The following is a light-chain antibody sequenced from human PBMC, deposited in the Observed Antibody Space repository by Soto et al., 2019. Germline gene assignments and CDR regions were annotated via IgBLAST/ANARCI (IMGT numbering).Light chain of an antibody. CDR1: SSDVGSSDY. CDR2: DVN. J-gene: IGLJ1*01. V-gene: IGLV2-14*03. Sequence: QSALTQPASVSGSPGQSITFSCTGTSSDVGSSDYVSWHQQHPGKAPKLIIYDVNNRPSGTPSRFSGSNFGNKASLIISGLQTEDEADYYCCPYSTSGTHVFGTGTKLTVL. CDR3: CPYSTSGTHV.